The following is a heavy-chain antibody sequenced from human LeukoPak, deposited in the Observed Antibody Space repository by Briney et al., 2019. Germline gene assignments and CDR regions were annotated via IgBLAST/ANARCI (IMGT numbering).Heavy chain of an antibody. J-gene: IGHJ4*02. V-gene: IGHV4-34*01. Sequence: PSATLSLTCAVYGGSFSGYYWSWIRQPPGKELEWIGEINHSGSTNYNPSLKSRVTISVDTSKNQFSLKLSSVTAADTAVYYCARVSYYDSSGYYYDYFDYWGQGTLVIVSS. CDR1: GGSFSGYY. D-gene: IGHD3-22*01. CDR3: ARVSYYDSSGYYYDYFDY. CDR2: INHSGST.